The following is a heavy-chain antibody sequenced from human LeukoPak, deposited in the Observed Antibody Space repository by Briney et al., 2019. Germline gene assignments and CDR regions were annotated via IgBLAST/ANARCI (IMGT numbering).Heavy chain of an antibody. CDR2: IYTSGST. V-gene: IGHV4-4*09. CDR1: GGSISSYY. D-gene: IGHD6-13*01. J-gene: IGHJ4*02. CDR3: ARRIAAAGASLFDY. Sequence: SETLSLTCTVSGGSISSYYWSWIRQPPGKGLEWIGYIYTSGSTNYNPSLKSRVTISVDTSKNQFSLKLSSVTAADTAVYYCARRIAAAGASLFDYWGQGTLVTVSS.